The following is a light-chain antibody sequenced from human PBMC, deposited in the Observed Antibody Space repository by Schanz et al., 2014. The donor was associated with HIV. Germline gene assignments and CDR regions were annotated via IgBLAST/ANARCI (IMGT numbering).Light chain of an antibody. CDR1: QAIRND. J-gene: IGKJ2*01. CDR3: LQYNSYPYT. V-gene: IGKV1-17*02. Sequence: IQMTQSPSSLSASVGDRVTITCRASQAIRNDLAWNQQKPGKAPKRLIYAASSLQSGVPSRFSASGSGTEFTLTISNLQSEDFATYYCLQYNSYPYTFVQWTKLQIK. CDR2: AAS.